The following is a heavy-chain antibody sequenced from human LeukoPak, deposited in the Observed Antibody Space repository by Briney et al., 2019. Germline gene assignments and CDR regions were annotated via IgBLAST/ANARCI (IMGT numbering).Heavy chain of an antibody. CDR3: ARDRVAVAGLFDY. V-gene: IGHV4-59*12. CDR1: GGSISSYY. Sequence: RTSETLSLTCTVSGGSISSYYWSWIRQPPGKGLEWIGYIYYSGSTNYNPSLRSRVTISVDTSKNQFSLKLSSVTAADTAVYYCARDRVAVAGLFDYWGQGTLVTVSS. CDR2: IYYSGST. J-gene: IGHJ4*02. D-gene: IGHD6-19*01.